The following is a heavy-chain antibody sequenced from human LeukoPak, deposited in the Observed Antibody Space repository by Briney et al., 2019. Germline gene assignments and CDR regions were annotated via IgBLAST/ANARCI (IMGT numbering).Heavy chain of an antibody. Sequence: GASVKVSCKASGGTFSSYAISWVRQAPGQGLEWMGIINPSGGSTSYAQKFQGRVTMTRDMSTSTVYMELSSLRSEDTAVYYCARWRSSSRDYYYYYYMDVWGKGTTVTVSS. CDR1: GGTFSSYA. D-gene: IGHD6-13*01. J-gene: IGHJ6*03. CDR3: ARWRSSSRDYYYYYYMDV. V-gene: IGHV1-46*01. CDR2: INPSGGST.